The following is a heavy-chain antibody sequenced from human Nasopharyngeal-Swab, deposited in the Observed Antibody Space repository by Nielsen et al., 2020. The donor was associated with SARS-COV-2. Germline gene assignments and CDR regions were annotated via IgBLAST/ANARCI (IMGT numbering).Heavy chain of an antibody. J-gene: IGHJ1*01. Sequence: SLKISCAASGFTFDDYAMHWVRQAPGKGLEWVSGISWNSGSIGYAESVKGRFTISRDNAKNSLYLHMNSLRAEDTALYYCAKEGSQEGDCSGGSCYRGGYFQHWGQGTLVTVSS. V-gene: IGHV3-9*01. CDR1: GFTFDDYA. D-gene: IGHD2-15*01. CDR3: AKEGSQEGDCSGGSCYRGGYFQH. CDR2: ISWNSGSI.